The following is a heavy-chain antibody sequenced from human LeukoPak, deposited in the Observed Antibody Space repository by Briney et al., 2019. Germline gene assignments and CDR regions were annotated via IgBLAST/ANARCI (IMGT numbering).Heavy chain of an antibody. J-gene: IGHJ5*02. CDR1: GYTFTSYD. CDR2: MNPISGDT. V-gene: IGHV1-8*01. D-gene: IGHD2-2*01. CDR3: ARDRFAGYCSSTSCSNWFDP. Sequence: ASVKVSCKASGYTFTSYDVNWVRQATGQGLEWMGWMNPISGDTGYALKFQGRVTMSRNTSISTAYMELGSLRSEDTAVYCCARDRFAGYCSSTSCSNWFDPWGQGTLVTVSS.